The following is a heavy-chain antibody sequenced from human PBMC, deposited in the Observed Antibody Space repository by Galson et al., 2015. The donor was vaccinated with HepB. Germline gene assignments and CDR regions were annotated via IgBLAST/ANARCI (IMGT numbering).Heavy chain of an antibody. CDR1: GDSVSSNSAA. J-gene: IGHJ3*02. CDR3: ARDSRLYTSDGLKGEDIFDI. Sequence: CAISGDSVSSNSAAWNWIRQSPSRGLEWLGRTYYRSRWNHDYDASVKSRVTINADTSKNQFSLQLNAVSPEDSAVYFCARDSRLYTSDGLKGEDIFDIWGQGTKVTVSS. D-gene: IGHD2-15*01. CDR2: TYYRSRWNH. V-gene: IGHV6-1*01.